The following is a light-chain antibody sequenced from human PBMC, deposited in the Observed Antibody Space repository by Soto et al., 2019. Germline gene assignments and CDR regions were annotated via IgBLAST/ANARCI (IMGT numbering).Light chain of an antibody. J-gene: IGLJ3*02. V-gene: IGLV2-14*03. CDR1: DSDIGSYNY. Sequence: QSALAQPASVSGSPGQSITISCTGTDSDIGSYNYVSWYQQPPGKAPKLIIYEVTNRPSGVSDRFSGSKSPNTASLTISGLQADDEADYYCSSYTSGSMLFGGGTKLTVL. CDR3: SSYTSGSML. CDR2: EVT.